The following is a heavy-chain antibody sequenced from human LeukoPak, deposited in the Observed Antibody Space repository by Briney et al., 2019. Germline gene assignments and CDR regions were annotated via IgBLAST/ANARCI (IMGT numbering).Heavy chain of an antibody. V-gene: IGHV3-30-3*01. CDR1: GFTFSSYP. D-gene: IGHD3-3*01. CDR3: ARESGWGLPHAFDF. J-gene: IGHJ3*01. Sequence: GGSLRLSCAASGFTFSSYPLHWVCQAPGKGLEWVTLISYDGSKIYYADSVKGRFTISRDNSKNTLYLQMNSVRAEDTAVYYCARESGWGLPHAFDFWGQGTMITVSS. CDR2: ISYDGSKI.